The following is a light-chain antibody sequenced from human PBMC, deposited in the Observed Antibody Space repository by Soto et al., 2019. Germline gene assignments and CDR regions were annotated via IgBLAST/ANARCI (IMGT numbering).Light chain of an antibody. CDR1: SSNIGGNS. Sequence: QSVLAQPPSVSAAPGQKVTISCSRSSSNIGGNSVSWYQQLPGTAPKLLIYDDNKRPSGIPDRFSGSKSGTSATLGITGFQTGDEADYYCGSWDSSLSACVFGTGTKVTVL. J-gene: IGLJ1*01. V-gene: IGLV1-51*01. CDR2: DDN. CDR3: GSWDSSLSACV.